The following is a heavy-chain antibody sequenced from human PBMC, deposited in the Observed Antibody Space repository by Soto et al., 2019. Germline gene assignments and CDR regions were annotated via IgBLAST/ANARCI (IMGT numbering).Heavy chain of an antibody. J-gene: IGHJ3*02. V-gene: IGHV3-30*18. CDR3: AKDEVGGDAFDI. D-gene: IGHD1-26*01. Sequence: QVQLVESGGGVVQPGRSLRLSCAASGFTFSSYGLQWVRQAPGQGLEWVAVISYDGSNKYYADSVKGRLTISRDNSKNTLYLQMNSLRAEDTAVYYCAKDEVGGDAFDIWGQGTMVTVSS. CDR2: ISYDGSNK. CDR1: GFTFSSYG.